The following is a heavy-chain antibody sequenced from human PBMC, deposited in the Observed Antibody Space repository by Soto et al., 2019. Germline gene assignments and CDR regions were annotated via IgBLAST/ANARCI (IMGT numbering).Heavy chain of an antibody. CDR3: ARLNIVATTFDY. CDR1: GGSISSYY. D-gene: IGHD5-12*01. Sequence: SETLSLTCTVSGGSISSYYWSWIRQPPGKGLEWIGYIYYSGSTNYNPSLKSRVTISVDTSKNQFFLKLSSVTAADTAVYYCARLNIVATTFDYWGQGPLVTVSS. J-gene: IGHJ4*02. CDR2: IYYSGST. V-gene: IGHV4-59*08.